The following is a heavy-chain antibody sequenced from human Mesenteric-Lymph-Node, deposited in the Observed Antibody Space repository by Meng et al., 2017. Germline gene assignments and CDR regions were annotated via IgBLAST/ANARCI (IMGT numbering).Heavy chain of an antibody. CDR2: IHTNTGNP. D-gene: IGHD3-10*01. J-gene: IGHJ4*02. V-gene: IGHV7-4-1*02. Sequence: QVQLVQSGSELKKPGASVKFSFNASGYTFTSYAMNWVRQAPGQGLEWMGWIHTNTGNPTYAQGFTGRFVFSLGTSVSTAYLQISSLKTEDTAVYYCARREAGLGELLKYWGQGTLVTVSS. CDR3: ARREAGLGELLKY. CDR1: GYTFTSYA.